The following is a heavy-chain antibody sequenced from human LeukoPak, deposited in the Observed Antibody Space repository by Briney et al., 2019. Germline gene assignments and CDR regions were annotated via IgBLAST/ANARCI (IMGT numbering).Heavy chain of an antibody. D-gene: IGHD1-26*01. Sequence: SETLSLTCTVSGVSISSHNYYWGWIRQPPGKGLEWIESIYYSGTTYYNPSLKSRVTISIDTSKNQFSLRLSSVTAADTAVYYCARHIELRNSGDYWGQGTLVTVSS. J-gene: IGHJ4*02. CDR2: IYYSGTT. CDR3: ARHIELRNSGDY. CDR1: GVSISSHNYY. V-gene: IGHV4-39*01.